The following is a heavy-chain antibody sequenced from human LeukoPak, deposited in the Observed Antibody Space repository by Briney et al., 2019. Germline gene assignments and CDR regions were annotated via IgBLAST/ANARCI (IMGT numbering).Heavy chain of an antibody. V-gene: IGHV3-48*03. CDR3: ARRRLSSSWYPDYFDF. J-gene: IGHJ4*02. CDR2: ISSSGSTI. CDR1: GFTFSSYE. D-gene: IGHD6-13*01. Sequence: GGSLRLSCAASGFTFSSYEMNWVRQAPGKGLEWVSYISSSGSTIYYADSVKGRFTISRDNAENSLYLQMNSLRAEDTAVYFCARRRLSSSWYPDYFDFWGQGTLVTVSS.